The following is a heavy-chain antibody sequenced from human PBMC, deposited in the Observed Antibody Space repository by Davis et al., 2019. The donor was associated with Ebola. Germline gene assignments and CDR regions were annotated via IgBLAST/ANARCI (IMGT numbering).Heavy chain of an antibody. CDR3: AREIDYYYDGVWANWFDP. Sequence: ASVKVSCKASGYTFTSYYMHWVRQAPGQGLEWMGIINPSGGSTSYAQKFQGRVTITADKSTSTAYMELSSLRSEDTAVYYCAREIDYYYDGVWANWFDPWGQGTLVTVSS. V-gene: IGHV1-46*01. CDR1: GYTFTSYY. CDR2: INPSGGST. J-gene: IGHJ5*02. D-gene: IGHD3-22*01.